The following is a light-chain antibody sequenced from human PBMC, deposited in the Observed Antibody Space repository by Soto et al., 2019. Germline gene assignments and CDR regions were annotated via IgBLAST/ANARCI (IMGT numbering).Light chain of an antibody. J-gene: IGKJ5*01. CDR1: QSINRF. CDR3: LQHNSYPFT. CDR2: AAS. V-gene: IGKV1-17*01. Sequence: DIHMTQSPSSLSGSVVDRVTIAGRASQSINRFLNWYQQKPGKAPKLLIYAASSLQSGVPSRFSGSGSGTEFTLTINSLQPEDFATYFCLQHNSYPFTFGQGTRLEIK.